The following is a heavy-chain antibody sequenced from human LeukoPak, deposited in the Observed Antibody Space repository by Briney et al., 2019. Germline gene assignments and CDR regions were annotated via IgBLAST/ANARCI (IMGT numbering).Heavy chain of an antibody. Sequence: SETLSLTCTVSGASVSSGDYHWSWVRQAPGKGLEWIGHNQNPSYNPSLKSRVVISIHTSRNQFSLTLNTVTVADTATYFCVTYFVNGGGRGHWGPGALVTVSS. CDR2: HNQNP. J-gene: IGHJ4*02. CDR1: GASVSSGDYH. V-gene: IGHV4-61*08. D-gene: IGHD3-9*01. CDR3: VTYFVNGGGRGH.